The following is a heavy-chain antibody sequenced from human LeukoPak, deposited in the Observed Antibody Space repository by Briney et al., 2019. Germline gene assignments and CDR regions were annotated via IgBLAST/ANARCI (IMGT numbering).Heavy chain of an antibody. V-gene: IGHV4-31*03. J-gene: IGHJ4*02. CDR2: IYYSGST. Sequence: SSETLSLTCTVSGGSISSGGYYWSWIRQHPGKGLEWIGYIYYSGSTYYNPSLKSRVTISVDTSENQFSLKLSSVTAADTAVYYCARETQYGSGSYPLHWGQGTLVTVSS. D-gene: IGHD3-10*01. CDR1: GGSISSGGYY. CDR3: ARETQYGSGSYPLH.